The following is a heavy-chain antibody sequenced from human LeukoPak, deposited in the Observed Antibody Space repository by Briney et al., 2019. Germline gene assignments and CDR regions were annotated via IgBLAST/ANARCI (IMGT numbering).Heavy chain of an antibody. J-gene: IGHJ3*02. CDR3: ARVTRLYYYDSSSDAFDI. D-gene: IGHD3-22*01. Sequence: GASVKVSCKASGYTFTSYDINWVRQATGQGLEWMGWMNPNSGNTGYAQKFQGRVTMTRNTSISTAYMELSSLRSEDTAVYYCARVTRLYYYDSSSDAFDIGGQGRIVTVSS. V-gene: IGHV1-8*01. CDR2: MNPNSGNT. CDR1: GYTFTSYD.